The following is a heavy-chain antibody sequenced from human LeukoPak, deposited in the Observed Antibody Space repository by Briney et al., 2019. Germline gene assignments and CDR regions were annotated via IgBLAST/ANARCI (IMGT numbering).Heavy chain of an antibody. CDR3: ARSEIDDYSRY. CDR1: GGSISSYY. D-gene: IGHD3-16*01. V-gene: IGHV4-59*08. CDR2: IYYSGST. J-gene: IGHJ4*02. Sequence: SETLSLTCTVSGGSISSYYWSWIRQPPGKGLEWIGYIYYSGSTNYNPSLKSRVTISVDTSKNAFSLKMKTVTVEDTAVYYCARSEIDDYSRYWGQGTLVIVSS.